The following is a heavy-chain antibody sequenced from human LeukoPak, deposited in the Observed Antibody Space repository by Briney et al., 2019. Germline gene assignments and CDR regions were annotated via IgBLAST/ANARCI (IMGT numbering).Heavy chain of an antibody. J-gene: IGHJ4*02. D-gene: IGHD3-3*01. Sequence: GGSLRLSCAASGFTFSSYSMTWVRQAPGKGLEWVSSMSSGSRYIYYADSVRGRFTISRDNAKNSLYLLMNSLRAEDTAAYYCARDRPTGASRLFVVQWGQGTLVTVSS. CDR3: ARDRPTGASRLFVVQ. CDR1: GFTFSSYS. CDR2: MSSGSRYI. V-gene: IGHV3-21*01.